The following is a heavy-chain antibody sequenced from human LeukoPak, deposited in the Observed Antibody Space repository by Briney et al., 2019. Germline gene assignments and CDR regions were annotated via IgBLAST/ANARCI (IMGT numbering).Heavy chain of an antibody. CDR1: GFTFSSNA. CDR3: AKDPRASSAYYYDRLGY. V-gene: IGHV3-23*01. Sequence: PGGSLRLSCAASGFTFSSNAMSWVRQAPGKGLEWVSVISGSGGSTYYADSVKGRFTISRDNAKVTLNLQMNSLRVEDTAVYYCAKDPRASSAYYYDRLGYWGQGTLVSVSS. D-gene: IGHD3-22*01. J-gene: IGHJ4*02. CDR2: ISGSGGST.